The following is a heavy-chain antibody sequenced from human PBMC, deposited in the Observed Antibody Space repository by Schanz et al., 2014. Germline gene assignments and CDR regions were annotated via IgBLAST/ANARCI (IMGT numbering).Heavy chain of an antibody. CDR1: GYTFTSYG. V-gene: IGHV1-18*01. CDR3: ARDAADFYDILTEEDY. J-gene: IGHJ4*02. CDR2: ISAYNGNT. D-gene: IGHD3-9*01. Sequence: QVQLVQSGAEVKKPGASVKVSCKASGYTFTSYGISWVRQAPGQGLEWMGWISAYNGNTKYPQKLQGRVTMTTDTSTSTAYMELRSLRADDTAVYYCARDAADFYDILTEEDYWGQGTLVTGSS.